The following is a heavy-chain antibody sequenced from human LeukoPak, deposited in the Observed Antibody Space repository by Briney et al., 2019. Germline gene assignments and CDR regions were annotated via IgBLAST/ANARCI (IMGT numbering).Heavy chain of an antibody. D-gene: IGHD5-24*01. CDR2: ISGSSSTI. Sequence: GGSLRLSCAASGFTFSIYSMNWVRQAPGKGLEWVSYISGSSSTIYYADSVKGRFTISRDNAKNSLYLQMNSLRVEDTAVYYCAREEMATSKFDYWGQGTLVTVSS. CDR3: AREEMATSKFDY. J-gene: IGHJ4*02. CDR1: GFTFSIYS. V-gene: IGHV3-48*01.